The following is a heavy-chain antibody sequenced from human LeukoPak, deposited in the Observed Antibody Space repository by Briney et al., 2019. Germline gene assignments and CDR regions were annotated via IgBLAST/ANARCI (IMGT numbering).Heavy chain of an antibody. V-gene: IGHV3-48*03. Sequence: PGGSLRLSCAASGFTFSSYEMNWVRQAPGKGLEWVSYISSSGSTIYYADSVKGRFTISRDNAKNSLHLQMNSLRAEDTAVYYCARGRQRRDFWSLGYFDYWGQGTLVTVSS. CDR1: GFTFSSYE. J-gene: IGHJ4*02. CDR3: ARGRQRRDFWSLGYFDY. CDR2: ISSSGSTI. D-gene: IGHD3-3*01.